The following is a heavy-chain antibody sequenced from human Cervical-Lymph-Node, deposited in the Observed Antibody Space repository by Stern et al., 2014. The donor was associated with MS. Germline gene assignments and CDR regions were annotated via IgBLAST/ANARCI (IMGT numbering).Heavy chain of an antibody. CDR2: IHYSGTP. D-gene: IGHD3-10*01. J-gene: IGHJ4*02. CDR1: GDSVSSDGYF. CDR3: AREVRGSSFFDY. Sequence: QVQLQESGPGLVKPSQTLSLTCTVSGDSVSSDGYFWTWIRQHPGKGLEWIGYIHYSGTPYYNPSLKSRVSISIDTSKSQFSLNLNSVTAADTAIYFCAREVRGSSFFDYWGQGALVTVSS. V-gene: IGHV4-31*03.